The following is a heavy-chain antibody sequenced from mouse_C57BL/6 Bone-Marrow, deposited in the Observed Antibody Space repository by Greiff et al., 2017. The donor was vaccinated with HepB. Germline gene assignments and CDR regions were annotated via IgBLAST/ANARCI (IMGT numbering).Heavy chain of an antibody. V-gene: IGHV1-15*01. CDR1: GYTFTDYE. Sequence: VKLVESGAELVRPGASVTLSCKASGYTFTDYEMHWVKQTPVHGLEWIGAIDPETGGTAYNQKFKGKAILTADKSSSTAYMELRSLTSEDSAVYYCTRRGGSSSCWYFDVWGTGTTVTVSS. CDR3: TRRGGSSSCWYFDV. CDR2: IDPETGGT. D-gene: IGHD1-1*01. J-gene: IGHJ1*03.